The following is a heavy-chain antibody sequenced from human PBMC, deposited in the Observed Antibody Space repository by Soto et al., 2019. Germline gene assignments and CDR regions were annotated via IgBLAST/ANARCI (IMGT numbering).Heavy chain of an antibody. D-gene: IGHD3-10*01. CDR3: AKKYHYDSGTYLYHFDY. Sequence: EVQLLESGGGLVQPGGSLRLSCAASGFTFNNYAMSWVRRAPGKGLEWVSTVGWSGSSTYYADSVKGRFTISRDTSKNTLYLQMSSLRAEATAVYYCAKKYHYDSGTYLYHFDYWGQGTLVIVSS. CDR1: GFTFNNYA. J-gene: IGHJ4*02. V-gene: IGHV3-23*01. CDR2: VGWSGSST.